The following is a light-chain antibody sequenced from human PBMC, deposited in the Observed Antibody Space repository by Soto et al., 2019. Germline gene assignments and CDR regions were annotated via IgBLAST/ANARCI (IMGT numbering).Light chain of an antibody. CDR2: DAS. CDR1: QDIRSD. V-gene: IGKV1-6*01. J-gene: IGKJ1*01. Sequence: AIQMTQSPSSLSASVGDSITITCRASQDIRSDLGWYQQKPGRAPKLLIYDASSLQGGVPSRFSGSGSGTDFTLTISSLQPDDFATYYCQHYNSYSEAFGQGTKVDIK. CDR3: QHYNSYSEA.